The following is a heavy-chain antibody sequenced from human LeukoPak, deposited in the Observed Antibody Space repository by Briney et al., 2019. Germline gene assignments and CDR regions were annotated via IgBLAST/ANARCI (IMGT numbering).Heavy chain of an antibody. CDR3: ARDQERIQGDAFDI. D-gene: IGHD5-18*01. J-gene: IGHJ3*02. V-gene: IGHV1-69*04. Sequence: GASVKVSCKASGGTFSSYAISWVRQAPGQGLEWMGRIIPILGIANYAQKFQGRVTITADKSTSTAYMELSSLRSEDTAVYYCARDQERIQGDAFDIWGQGTMVTVSS. CDR2: IIPILGIA. CDR1: GGTFSSYA.